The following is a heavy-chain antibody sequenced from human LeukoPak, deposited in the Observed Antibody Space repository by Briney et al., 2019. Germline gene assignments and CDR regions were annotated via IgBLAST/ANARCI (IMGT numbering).Heavy chain of an antibody. CDR3: ARSASPGAFDI. Sequence: ASVKVSCKASGYTFTGYYMHWVRQAPGQGLEWMGIINPSGGSTSYAQKFQGRVTMTRDMSTSTVYMELSSLRSEDTAVYYCARSASPGAFDIWGQGTMVTVSS. V-gene: IGHV1-46*01. CDR1: GYTFTGYY. J-gene: IGHJ3*02. CDR2: INPSGGST.